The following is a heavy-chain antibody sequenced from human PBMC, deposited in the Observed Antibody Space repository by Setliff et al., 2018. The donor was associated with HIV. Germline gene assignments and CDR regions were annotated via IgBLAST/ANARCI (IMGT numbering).Heavy chain of an antibody. V-gene: IGHV4-38-2*02. J-gene: IGHJ4*02. CDR2: IYHTGST. CDR3: ARDRLTYYFDY. CDR1: GNSISSGYY. D-gene: IGHD3-22*01. Sequence: PSETLSLTCVVSGNSISSGYYWGWVRQPPGKGLEWIGSIYHTGSTNYNPSLKSRVTMSVDTSKNQFSLKLSSVTAADTAVYYCARDRLTYYFDYWGQGILVTVSS.